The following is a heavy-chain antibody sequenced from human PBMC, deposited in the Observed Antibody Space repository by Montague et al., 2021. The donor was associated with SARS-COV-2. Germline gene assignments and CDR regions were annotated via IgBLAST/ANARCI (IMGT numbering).Heavy chain of an antibody. Sequence: SETLSLTCTVSGGSISGYYWSWFRQSAGKGLEWIGRIYNSWSTSYNPSLKSRVTMSADTSKNQFSLKLSSVTAADTAVYYCVRDQGRSNWNYPDYWGQGTLVTVSS. J-gene: IGHJ4*02. CDR1: GGSISGYY. CDR2: IYNSWST. V-gene: IGHV4-4*07. CDR3: VRDQGRSNWNYPDY. D-gene: IGHD1-20*01.